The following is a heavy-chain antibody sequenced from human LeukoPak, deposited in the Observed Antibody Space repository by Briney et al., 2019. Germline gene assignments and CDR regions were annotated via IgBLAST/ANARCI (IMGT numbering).Heavy chain of an antibody. V-gene: IGHV3-7*01. CDR3: ASDIVVAQLDY. D-gene: IGHD2-15*01. J-gene: IGHJ4*02. CDR2: IKQDGSEK. Sequence: PGGSLRLSCAASGFTFSSYWMSWVRQAPGKGLEWVANIKQDGSEKYYVDSVKGRFTISRDNAKNSLYLQMNSLRAEDTAVYYCASDIVVAQLDYWGQGTLVTVSS. CDR1: GFTFSSYW.